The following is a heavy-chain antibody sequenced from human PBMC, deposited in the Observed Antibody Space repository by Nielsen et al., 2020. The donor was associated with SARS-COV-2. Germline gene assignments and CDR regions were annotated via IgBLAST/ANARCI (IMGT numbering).Heavy chain of an antibody. CDR1: GFTFSSYA. V-gene: IGHV3-23*01. Sequence: GESLKISCAASGFTFSSYAMSWVRQAPGKGLEWVSAISGSGGSTYYADSVKGRFTISGDNSKNTLYLQMNSLRAEDTAVYYCAKDLRYFDWLRDEIPNRYCYGMDVWGQGTTVTVSS. CDR2: ISGSGGST. J-gene: IGHJ6*02. D-gene: IGHD3-9*01. CDR3: AKDLRYFDWLRDEIPNRYCYGMDV.